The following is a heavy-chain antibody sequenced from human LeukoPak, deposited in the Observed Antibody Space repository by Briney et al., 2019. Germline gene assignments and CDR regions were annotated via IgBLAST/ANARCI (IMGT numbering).Heavy chain of an antibody. CDR1: GGSISGSSLY. CDR2: IYYRGST. D-gene: IGHD6-13*01. V-gene: IGHV4-39*01. CDR3: ARHVGSSWHTDY. J-gene: IGHJ4*02. Sequence: SETLSLTCTVSGGSISGSSLYWGWSRQPPGKGLEWIVSIYYRGSTYYNPSLKSRVTISVDTSKNQFSLKLSSVTAADTAVYYCARHVGSSWHTDYWGQGTLVTVSS.